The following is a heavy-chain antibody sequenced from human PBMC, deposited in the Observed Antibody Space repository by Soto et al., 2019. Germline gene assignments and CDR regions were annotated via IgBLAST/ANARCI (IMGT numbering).Heavy chain of an antibody. CDR3: ARDRYYYDSTDHFSADAFDI. CDR1: GFTSSSYW. V-gene: IGHV3-74*01. D-gene: IGHD3-22*01. CDR2: ISNDGSST. J-gene: IGHJ3*02. Sequence: EVQLVESGGGLVQPGGSLRLSCAASGFTSSSYWMHWVRQAPGKGLVWVSRISNDGSSTNYADSVKGRFTISRDNAKKTVYLQMNSLRAEDTAVYYCARDRYYYDSTDHFSADAFDIWGQGTMVTVSS.